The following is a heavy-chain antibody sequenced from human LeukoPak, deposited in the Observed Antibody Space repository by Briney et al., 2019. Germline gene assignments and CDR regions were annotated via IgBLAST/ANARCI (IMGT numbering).Heavy chain of an antibody. V-gene: IGHV3-21*01. CDR2: ISSSATYI. J-gene: IGHJ4*02. CDR1: GFIFSDYN. Sequence: PGGSLRLSCAPSGFIFSDYNMNWVRQAPGKGLEWVSSISSSATYIYYADSVKGRFTISRDNAKNSLYLQMDSLRADDTAVYYCAGGSSTNSYFFDYWGQGTLVTVSS. D-gene: IGHD1-1*01. CDR3: AGGSSTNSYFFDY.